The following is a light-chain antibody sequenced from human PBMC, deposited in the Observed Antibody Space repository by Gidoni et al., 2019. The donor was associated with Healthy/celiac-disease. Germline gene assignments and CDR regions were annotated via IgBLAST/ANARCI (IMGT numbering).Light chain of an antibody. CDR1: QSVSSN. V-gene: IGKV3-15*01. Sequence: EIVMTQSPATLSVSPGERATLSCRASQSVSSNLAWYQQKPGQAPRLLIYGASTRATGLPARFSGSGSGTEFTLTISSLQSEDFAVYYCQQYNNWPGTFXXXTKLEIK. CDR3: QQYNNWPGT. J-gene: IGKJ2*01. CDR2: GAS.